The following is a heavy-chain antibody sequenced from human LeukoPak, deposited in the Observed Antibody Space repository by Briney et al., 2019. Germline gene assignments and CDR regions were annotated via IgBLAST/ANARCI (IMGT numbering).Heavy chain of an antibody. CDR1: GGSISSYH. V-gene: IGHV4-59*01. CDR2: IYYSGNT. Sequence: SETLSLTCTVSGGSISSYHWSWIRQPPGKGLEWIGYIYYSGNTNYNPSLKSRVTISVDTSKNQFSLNLTSVTAADTAVYYCARADYYYYGMDVWGQGTTVTVSS. J-gene: IGHJ6*02. D-gene: IGHD6-19*01. CDR3: ARADYYYYGMDV.